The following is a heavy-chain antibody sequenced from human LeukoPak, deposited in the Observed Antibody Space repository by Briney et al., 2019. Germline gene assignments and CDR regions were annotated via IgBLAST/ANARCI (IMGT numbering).Heavy chain of an antibody. Sequence: SETLSLTCTVSGGSISSYYWSWIRQPAGKGLEWIGRIYTSGSTNYNPSLKSRVTMSVDTSKNQFSLKLSSVTAADTAVYYCARDEHTTGDREDNGDAFDIWGQGTMVTVSS. D-gene: IGHD7-27*01. CDR2: IYTSGST. V-gene: IGHV4-4*07. J-gene: IGHJ3*02. CDR1: GGSISSYY. CDR3: ARDEHTTGDREDNGDAFDI.